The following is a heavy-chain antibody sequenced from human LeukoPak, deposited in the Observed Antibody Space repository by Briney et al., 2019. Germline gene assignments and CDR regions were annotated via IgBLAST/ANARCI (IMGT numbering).Heavy chain of an antibody. Sequence: GGSLRLSCKGSGYSFTSYWITWVRQMPGKGLEWMGKIDPSDSYTHYSPSFQGHVTISADKSISTAYLQWSSLKASDTAMYYCARPDDYGGKPAAFDIWGQGTMVTVSS. CDR1: GYSFTSYW. V-gene: IGHV5-10-1*01. CDR2: IDPSDSYT. J-gene: IGHJ3*02. D-gene: IGHD4-23*01. CDR3: ARPDDYGGKPAAFDI.